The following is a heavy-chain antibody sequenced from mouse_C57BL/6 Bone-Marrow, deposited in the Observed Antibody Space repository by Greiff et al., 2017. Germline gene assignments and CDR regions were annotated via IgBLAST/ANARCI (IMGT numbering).Heavy chain of an antibody. CDR2: IYTGDGDT. CDR1: GYAFSSSW. Sequence: VQRVESRPELVKPGASVKISCKASGYAFSSSWMNWVKQRPGKGLEWIGRIYTGDGDTKYNGKFKGKDTLTADKYSSTAYMQRSSLTSEDSAVYFCAIGGYSNAYWGQGTLVTVSA. CDR3: AIGGYSNAY. J-gene: IGHJ3*01. D-gene: IGHD2-5*01. V-gene: IGHV1-82*01.